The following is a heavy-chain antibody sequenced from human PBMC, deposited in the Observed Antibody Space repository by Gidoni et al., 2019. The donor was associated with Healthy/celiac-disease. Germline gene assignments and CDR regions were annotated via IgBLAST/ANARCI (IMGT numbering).Heavy chain of an antibody. V-gene: IGHV3-15*01. CDR1: RFTFGNAW. Sequence: EVQLVGSGGGLVKPGGSLRLSCAASRFTFGNAWMIWVRQAPGKGLEWVGRIKSKTDGGTTYYATHVKGRFTNSRDDSKNTLYLQMNSLKTEDTAVYYCTTANGGYCSGGSCYSGYYYYGMDGWGQGTTVTVSS. J-gene: IGHJ6*02. CDR3: TTANGGYCSGGSCYSGYYYYGMDG. CDR2: IKSKTDGGTT. D-gene: IGHD2-15*01.